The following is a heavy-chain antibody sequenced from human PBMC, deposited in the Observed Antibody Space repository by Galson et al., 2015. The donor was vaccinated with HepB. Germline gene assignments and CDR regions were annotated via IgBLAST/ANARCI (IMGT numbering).Heavy chain of an antibody. D-gene: IGHD1-14*01. CDR3: ARNKTGVFVSNGLGAGVFDL. J-gene: IGHJ4*02. CDR2: IYNSGST. Sequence: SETLSLTCTVSGDSISSYTYYWGWIRQPPGKGLEWIGSIYNSGSTHYNPSLKSRLTMSVDTSKNQFSLNLHSVTAADTAVYYCARNKTGVFVSNGLGAGVFDLWGQGTQITVSS. V-gene: IGHV4-39*07. CDR1: GDSISSYTYY.